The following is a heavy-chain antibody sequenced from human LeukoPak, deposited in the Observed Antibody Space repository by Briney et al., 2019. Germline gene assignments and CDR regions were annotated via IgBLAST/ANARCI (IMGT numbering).Heavy chain of an antibody. CDR1: GGSISGSSYY. D-gene: IGHD3-22*01. V-gene: IGHV4-39*07. CDR3: ARGSLTYYDSSGYYYRAFDI. CDR2: GFYSGSA. J-gene: IGHJ3*02. Sequence: PSETLSLTCTVSGGSISGSSYYWAWIRQPPGKGLEWIGSGFYSGSAYYNPSLKSRVTISVDTSKNQFSLNLSSVTAADTAVYYCARGSLTYYDSSGYYYRAFDIWGQGTMVTVSS.